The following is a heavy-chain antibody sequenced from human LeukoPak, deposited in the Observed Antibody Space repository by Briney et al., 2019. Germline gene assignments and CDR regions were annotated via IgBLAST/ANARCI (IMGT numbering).Heavy chain of an antibody. CDR1: GGSISSGDYP. V-gene: IGHV4-30-2*01. Sequence: SETLSLTCTVFGGSISSGDYPWSWIRQPPGKGLEWIGYIFHTGHTSYNPSLKSRVTISVDMSKNQLSLKLSSVTAADTAVYYCARGFYGSGSQFDYWGQGTLVTVSS. CDR3: ARGFYGSGSQFDY. D-gene: IGHD3-10*01. CDR2: IFHTGHT. J-gene: IGHJ4*02.